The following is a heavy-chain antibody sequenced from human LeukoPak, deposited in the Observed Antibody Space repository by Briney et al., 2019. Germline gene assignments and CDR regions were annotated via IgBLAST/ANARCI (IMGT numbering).Heavy chain of an antibody. CDR2: ISYDGSNK. CDR1: GFTFSSYA. D-gene: IGHD3-10*01. CDR3: ARGGRLMIRGVIITEGMDV. J-gene: IGHJ6*02. Sequence: GGSLRLSCAASGFTFSSYAMHWVRQAPGKGLEWAAVISYDGSNKYYADSVKGRFTISRDNSKNTLYLQMDSLRAEDTAVYYCARGGRLMIRGVIITEGMDVWGQGTTVTVSS. V-gene: IGHV3-30-3*01.